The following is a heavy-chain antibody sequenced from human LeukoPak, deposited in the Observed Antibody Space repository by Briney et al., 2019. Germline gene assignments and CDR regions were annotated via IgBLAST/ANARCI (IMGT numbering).Heavy chain of an antibody. Sequence: PSETLSLTCAVYGESFSAYYWTWVRQAPGKGLEWISSISSSSSYIYYADSVKGRFTISRDNAKNSLYLQMNSLRAEDTAVYYCARDATWGQGTLVTVSS. CDR1: GESFSAYY. CDR2: ISSSSSYI. J-gene: IGHJ5*02. V-gene: IGHV3-21*01. D-gene: IGHD2-15*01. CDR3: ARDAT.